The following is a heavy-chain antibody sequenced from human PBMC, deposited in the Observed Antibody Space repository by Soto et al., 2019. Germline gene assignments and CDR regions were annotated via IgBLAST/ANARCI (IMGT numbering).Heavy chain of an antibody. V-gene: IGHV3-53*01. CDR1: GFTVSSNY. CDR3: AREWPHLDC. Sequence: PGGSLRLSCAASGFTVSSNYMSWVRQAPGKGLEWVSVIYSGGSTFYADSVKGRFTISRDNSKNIVYLQMNRMRAEDTAVYYCAREWPHLDCWGQGTLVTVSS. J-gene: IGHJ4*02. CDR2: IYSGGST.